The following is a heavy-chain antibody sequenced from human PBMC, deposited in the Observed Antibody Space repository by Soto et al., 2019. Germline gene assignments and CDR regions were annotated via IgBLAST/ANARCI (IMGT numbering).Heavy chain of an antibody. J-gene: IGHJ4*02. Sequence: HEHLVQSGAEVKRPGASLKVSCKASGYSFTGYYIHWVRQAPGQGLEWMGWINPDSGATNYAQNFQGRVTLISDTSISTASMDLTSLTSDDTAVYYCARGDYGTGGYPFPYFDYWGQGTLVIVSS. V-gene: IGHV1-2*02. CDR3: ARGDYGTGGYPFPYFDY. D-gene: IGHD2-8*02. CDR2: INPDSGAT. CDR1: GYSFTGYY.